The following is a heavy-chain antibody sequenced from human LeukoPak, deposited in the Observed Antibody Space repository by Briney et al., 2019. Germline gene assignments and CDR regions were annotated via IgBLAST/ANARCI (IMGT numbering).Heavy chain of an antibody. J-gene: IGHJ4*02. V-gene: IGHV1-18*01. CDR3: SRDMRYYGSGFFQSSGAFDS. D-gene: IGHD3-10*01. CDR2: ISAHNQNT. CDR1: DYTFTSYG. Sequence: ASVTVSCKASDYTFTSYGFSWVRQAPGQGLEWMGWISAHNQNTDYAKKFQGRVTMTTDTSTSTLYMELRSLRSDDTAVYYCSRDMRYYGSGFFQSSGAFDSWGQGTLVTVSS.